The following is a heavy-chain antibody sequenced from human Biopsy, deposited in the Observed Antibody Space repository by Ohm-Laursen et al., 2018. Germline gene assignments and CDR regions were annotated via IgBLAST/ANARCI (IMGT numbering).Heavy chain of an antibody. D-gene: IGHD3-22*01. CDR2: VYYTGST. CDR1: GDSISSYC. J-gene: IGHJ2*01. CDR3: ARDRGYYSDRTVPGYFDL. V-gene: IGHV4-59*12. Sequence: SETLSLTWTVSGDSISSYCWSWIRQPPGKGLEWIGYVYYTGSTDYNPSLQSRVTISVDTSKNHFSPRLRSVTPADTAIYYCARDRGYYSDRTVPGYFDLWGRGTLVTVSS.